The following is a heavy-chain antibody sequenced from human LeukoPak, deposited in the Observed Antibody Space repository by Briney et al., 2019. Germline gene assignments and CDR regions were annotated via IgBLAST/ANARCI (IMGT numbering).Heavy chain of an antibody. V-gene: IGHV3-11*06. D-gene: IGHD6-19*01. Sequence: PGGSLRLSCAGSGFTFSDYYMNWVRQAPGKGLEWVSYISSLSSESNYADSVKGRFTISRDNAKSSLYLQMNSLRAEDTAVYYCVRSIAVAGDLDSWGQGTLVTVSS. CDR3: VRSIAVAGDLDS. CDR2: ISSLSSES. J-gene: IGHJ4*02. CDR1: GFTFSDYY.